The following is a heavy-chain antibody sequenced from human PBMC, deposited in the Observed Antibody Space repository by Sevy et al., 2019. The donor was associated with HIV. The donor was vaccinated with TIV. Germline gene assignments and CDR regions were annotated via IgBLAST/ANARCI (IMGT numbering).Heavy chain of an antibody. D-gene: IGHD3-22*01. CDR2: ISGSGAST. Sequence: GESLKISCAASGFIFSSYAMIWVRQAPGKGLEWVSGISGSGASTFYADSVKGRFTISRDNSKNTLYLQMNSLRAGETAVFYCAKAPAYYFHTSGYRYFDSWGQGTLVTVSS. CDR1: GFIFSSYA. V-gene: IGHV3-23*01. J-gene: IGHJ4*02. CDR3: AKAPAYYFHTSGYRYFDS.